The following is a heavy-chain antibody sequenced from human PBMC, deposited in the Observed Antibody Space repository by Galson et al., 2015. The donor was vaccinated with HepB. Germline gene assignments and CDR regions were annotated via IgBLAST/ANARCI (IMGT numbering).Heavy chain of an antibody. J-gene: IGHJ6*02. CDR3: ARLEGGLGPWELLKYYYGMDV. CDR2: IYYSGST. D-gene: IGHD1-26*01. V-gene: IGHV4-39*01. Sequence: SETLSLTCTVSGGSISSSSYYWGWIRQPPGKGLEWIGSIYYSGSTYYNPSLKSRVTISVDTSKNQFSLKLSSVTAADTAVYYCARLEGGLGPWELLKYYYGMDVWGQGTTVTVSS. CDR1: GGSISSSSYY.